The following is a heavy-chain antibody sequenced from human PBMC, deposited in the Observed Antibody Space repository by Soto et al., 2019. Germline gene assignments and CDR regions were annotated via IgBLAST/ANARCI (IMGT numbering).Heavy chain of an antibody. CDR3: ARDRDGSGSSRFYYYYYYMDV. J-gene: IGHJ6*03. CDR1: GFTFSSYA. CDR2: ISSNGGST. V-gene: IGHV3-64*01. D-gene: IGHD3-10*01. Sequence: EVQLVESGGGLVQPGGSLRLSCAASGFTFSSYAMHWVRQAPGKGLEYVSAISSNGGSTYYANSVKGRFTISRDNSKNALYLQMVSLRAEDMAVYYCARDRDGSGSSRFYYYYYYMDVWGKGTTVTVSS.